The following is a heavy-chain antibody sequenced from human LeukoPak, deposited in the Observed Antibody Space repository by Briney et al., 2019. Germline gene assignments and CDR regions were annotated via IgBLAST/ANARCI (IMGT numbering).Heavy chain of an antibody. CDR2: ISGSGGST. CDR3: AKVHYDSSGYYGLSYYGMDV. CDR1: GFTVSSNY. D-gene: IGHD3-22*01. V-gene: IGHV3-23*01. J-gene: IGHJ6*02. Sequence: GGSLRLSCAASGFTVSSNYMSWVRQAPGKGLEWVSAISGSGGSTYYADSVKGRFTISRDNSKNTLYLQMNSLRAEDTAVYYCAKVHYDSSGYYGLSYYGMDVWGQGTTVTVSS.